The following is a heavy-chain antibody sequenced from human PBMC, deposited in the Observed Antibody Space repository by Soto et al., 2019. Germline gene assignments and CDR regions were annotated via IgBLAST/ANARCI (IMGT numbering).Heavy chain of an antibody. CDR3: XXXXXXXTXXXXDL. CDR1: GDSISSGGYY. Sequence: QVQLQESGPGLVKPSQTLSLTCTVSGDSISSGGYYWTWIRQHPGKGLEWIGYIYYNGSTYHNSSLKSRVTISVDPSKNQFSLKLSSVXAXXTXVYXXXXXXXXXTXXXXDLWGRGTLVTVSS. CDR2: IYYNGST. J-gene: IGHJ2*01. V-gene: IGHV4-31*03.